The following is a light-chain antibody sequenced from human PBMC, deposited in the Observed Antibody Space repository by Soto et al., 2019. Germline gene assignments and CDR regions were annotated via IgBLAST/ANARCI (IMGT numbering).Light chain of an antibody. V-gene: IGKV3-15*01. J-gene: IGKJ4*01. Sequence: ERVMTQSPATLSVSPGERATLSCRASQSVNNNLAWYQQKPGQAPRLLIYDASARATGIPARFSGSGSGTEFPLTISSLQSEDSAVYYCQHYNEWPLTFGGGTKVEIK. CDR2: DAS. CDR1: QSVNNN. CDR3: QHYNEWPLT.